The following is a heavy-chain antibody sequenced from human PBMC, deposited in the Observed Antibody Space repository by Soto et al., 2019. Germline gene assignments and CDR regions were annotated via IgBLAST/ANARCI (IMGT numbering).Heavy chain of an antibody. D-gene: IGHD6-25*01. Sequence: PSETLSLTCTVSGGSISSGGYYWSWIRQHPGKGLEWIGYIYYSGSTYYNPSLKSRVTISVDRSKNQFSLNLSSVTAADTAIYYCARESGGYDSSTRYGLDVWGQGTTVTVSS. CDR3: ARESGGYDSSTRYGLDV. CDR1: GGSISSGGYY. V-gene: IGHV4-31*03. J-gene: IGHJ6*02. CDR2: IYYSGST.